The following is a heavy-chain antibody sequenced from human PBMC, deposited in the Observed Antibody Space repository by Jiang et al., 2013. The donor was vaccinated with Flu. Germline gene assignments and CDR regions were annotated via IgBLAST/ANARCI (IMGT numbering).Heavy chain of an antibody. J-gene: IGHJ2*01. CDR1: GGSISSGGYY. CDR2: IYYSGST. D-gene: IGHD2-15*01. CDR3: ARLLSRSPVVVATRTRGWYFDL. Sequence: TVSGGSISSGGYYWSWIRQHPGKGLEWIGHIYYSGSTYYNPSLKSRVTISVDTSKNQFSLKLSSVTAADTAVYYCARLLSRSPVVVATRTRGWYFDLWGHGTLVTVSS. V-gene: IGHV4-31*03.